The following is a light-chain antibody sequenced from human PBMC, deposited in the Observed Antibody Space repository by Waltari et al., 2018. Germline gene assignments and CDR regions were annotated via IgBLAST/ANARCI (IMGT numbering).Light chain of an antibody. CDR1: QSINGY. CDR3: QQTYSPPYT. Sequence: DIQMTQSPSSLSASVGAGVTITCRASQSINGYLSWYQQKPGKAPKLLISAASSLSSGVPSRFSGSESATDYTLVVSSLHPADVATYYCQQTYSPPYTFGQGTRLEIK. CDR2: AAS. V-gene: IGKV1-39*01. J-gene: IGKJ2*01.